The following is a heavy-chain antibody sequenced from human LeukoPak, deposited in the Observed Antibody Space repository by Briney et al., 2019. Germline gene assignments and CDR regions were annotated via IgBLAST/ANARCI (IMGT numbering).Heavy chain of an antibody. D-gene: IGHD2-15*01. CDR2: ISSASGTI. Sequence: PGGSLRLSCTASGFTFTSYSMNWVRQAPGKGLEWVSYISSASGTIYYADSVKGRFTISRDNANNSLYLQMNSLRAEDTAVYYCARRTPGYCSGGSCYPGYWGQGTLVTVSS. CDR3: ARRTPGYCSGGSCYPGY. J-gene: IGHJ4*02. CDR1: GFTFTSYS. V-gene: IGHV3-48*04.